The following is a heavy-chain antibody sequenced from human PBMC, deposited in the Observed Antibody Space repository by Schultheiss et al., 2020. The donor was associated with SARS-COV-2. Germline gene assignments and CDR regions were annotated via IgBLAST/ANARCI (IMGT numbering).Heavy chain of an antibody. D-gene: IGHD3-22*01. J-gene: IGHJ4*02. CDR2: INPNSGGT. Sequence: ASVKVSCKASGYTFTSYAMHWVRQAPGQGLEWMGWINPNSGGTNYAQKFQGWVTMTRDTSISTAYMELSRLRSDDTAVYYCARSGYDSWVYYFDYWGQGTLVTVSS. CDR1: GYTFTSYA. CDR3: ARSGYDSWVYYFDY. V-gene: IGHV1-2*04.